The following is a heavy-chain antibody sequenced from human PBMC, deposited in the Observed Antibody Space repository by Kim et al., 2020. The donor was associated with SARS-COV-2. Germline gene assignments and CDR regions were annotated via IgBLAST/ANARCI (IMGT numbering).Heavy chain of an antibody. J-gene: IGHJ4*02. CDR2: INTNTGNP. V-gene: IGHV7-4-1*02. CDR1: GYTFTSYA. D-gene: IGHD3-3*01. CDR3: ARADVTTIFGVVIIPVYDFDY. Sequence: ASVKVSCKASGYTFTSYAMNWVRQAPGQGLEWMGWINTNTGNPTYAQGFTGRFGFSFDTSVSTAYLQISSLKAEDTAVYYCARADVTTIFGVVIIPVYDFDYWGQRTLVTVSS.